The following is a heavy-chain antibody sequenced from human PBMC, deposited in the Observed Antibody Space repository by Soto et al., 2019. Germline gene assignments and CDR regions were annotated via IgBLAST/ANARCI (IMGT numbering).Heavy chain of an antibody. CDR2: IDTSGGVT. J-gene: IGHJ6*02. CDR3: TKDNNWYGMDV. V-gene: IGHV3-23*01. CDR1: GFTFSSFF. D-gene: IGHD1-1*01. Sequence: PGGSLRLSCTASGFTFSSFFMNWVRQAPGKGPEWVSGIDTSGGVTKYADSVKGRFTISRDNSKNTLYLQMNSLRAEDTALYYCTKDNNWYGMDVWGQGTTVTVSS.